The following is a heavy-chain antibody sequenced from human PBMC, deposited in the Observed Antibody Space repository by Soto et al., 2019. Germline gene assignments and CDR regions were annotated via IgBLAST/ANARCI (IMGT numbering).Heavy chain of an antibody. V-gene: IGHV3-7*01. J-gene: IGHJ4*02. CDR2: IKQDGSEK. Sequence: EVQLVESGGGLVQPGGSLRLSCAASGFTFSSYWRSWVRQAPGKGLEWVANIKQDGSEKYYVDSVKGRFTISRDNAKNSLYLQMNSLRAEDTAVYYCAREGTGPGGIDYWGQGTLVTVSS. CDR3: AREGTGPGGIDY. D-gene: IGHD1-1*01. CDR1: GFTFSSYW.